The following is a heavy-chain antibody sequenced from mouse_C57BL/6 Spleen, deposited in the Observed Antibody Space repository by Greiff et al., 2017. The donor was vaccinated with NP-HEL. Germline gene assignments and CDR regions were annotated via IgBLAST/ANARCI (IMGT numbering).Heavy chain of an antibody. J-gene: IGHJ2*01. CDR2: IYPGSGST. V-gene: IGHV1-55*01. CDR1: GYTFTSYW. CDR3: ARGKAQALDYFDY. D-gene: IGHD3-2*02. Sequence: QVQLQQSGAELVKPGASVKMSCKASGYTFTSYWITWVKQRPGQGLEWIGDIYPGSGSTNYNEKFKSKATLTVDTSSSTAYMQLSSLTSEDSAVYYCARGKAQALDYFDYWGQGTTLTVSS.